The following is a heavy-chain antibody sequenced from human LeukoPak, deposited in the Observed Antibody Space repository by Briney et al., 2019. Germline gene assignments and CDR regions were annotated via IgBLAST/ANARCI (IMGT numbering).Heavy chain of an antibody. CDR2: INSDGSRT. V-gene: IGHV3-74*01. CDR1: GFTFSSYW. Sequence: GGSLRLSCAASGFTFSSYWMHWVRQAPGKGLMWVSRINSDGSRTTYADSVRGRFTISRDNAKSTLYLQMNSLRAEDTAVYYCRSTPHRYSSSSHRDYWGQGTLVTVSS. J-gene: IGHJ4*02. CDR3: RSTPHRYSSSSHRDY. D-gene: IGHD6-6*01.